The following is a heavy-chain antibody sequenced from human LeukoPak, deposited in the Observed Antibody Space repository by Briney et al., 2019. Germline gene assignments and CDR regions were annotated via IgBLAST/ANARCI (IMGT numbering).Heavy chain of an antibody. CDR1: GGTFSSYA. D-gene: IGHD2-15*01. J-gene: IGHJ5*02. CDR3: ASHCSGGSCYSKVWFDP. Sequence: AASVKVSCKASGGTFSSYAISWVRQAPGQGLEWMGRIIPILGIANYAQKFQGRVTITADKSTSTAYMELSSLRSEDTAVYYCASHCSGGSCYSKVWFDPWGQGTLVTVSP. V-gene: IGHV1-69*04. CDR2: IIPILGIA.